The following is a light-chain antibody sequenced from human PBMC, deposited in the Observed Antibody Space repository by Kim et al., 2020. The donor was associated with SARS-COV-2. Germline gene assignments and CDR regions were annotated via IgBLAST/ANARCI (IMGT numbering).Light chain of an antibody. V-gene: IGLV1-40*01. CDR3: QSCDSSLSGSV. CDR2: GTS. J-gene: IGLJ2*01. Sequence: RVTMSGAGGSSNIGAGYDVHWYQKLPGTAPKLLIYGTSNRPSGVPDRFSGSKSGTSASLAITGLQAGDEADYYCQSCDSSLSGSVFGGGTQLTVL. CDR1: SSNIGAGYD.